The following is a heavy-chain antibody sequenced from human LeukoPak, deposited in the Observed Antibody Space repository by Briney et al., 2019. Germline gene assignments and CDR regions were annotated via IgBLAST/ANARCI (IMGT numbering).Heavy chain of an antibody. J-gene: IGHJ6*03. CDR2: IIPIFGTA. V-gene: IGHV1-69*05. Sequence: SVKVSCKASGGTFSSYAISWVRQAPGQGLEWMGGIIPIFGTANYAQKFQGRVTITTDESTSTAYMALSSLRSEDTAVYYCARGEYSNPPFRYYYYYMDVWGKGTTVTVSS. D-gene: IGHD4-11*01. CDR3: ARGEYSNPPFRYYYYYMDV. CDR1: GGTFSSYA.